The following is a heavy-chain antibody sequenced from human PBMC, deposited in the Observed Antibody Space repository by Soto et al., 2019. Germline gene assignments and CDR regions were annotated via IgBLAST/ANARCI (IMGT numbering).Heavy chain of an antibody. V-gene: IGHV2-5*01. CDR3: XXXXXXTXXEX. CDR2: IYFNDDK. J-gene: IGHJ4*02. Sequence: QITLKESGPTLVKATQTLTLTCTFYGVSVSTTGAGVGWIRQPPGKALEWLAFIYFNDDKRYSPSLKNRLTITKDTSKNXVXXXXXXXXXXXXXXXXXXXXXXXTXXEXWGQGTLVTV. CDR1: GVSVSTTGAG.